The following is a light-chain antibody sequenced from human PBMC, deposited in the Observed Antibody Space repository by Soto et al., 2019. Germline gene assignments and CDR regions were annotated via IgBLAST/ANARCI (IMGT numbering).Light chain of an antibody. J-gene: IGLJ1*01. CDR2: QVT. V-gene: IGLV2-14*01. CDR3: NSYSSTSFYV. Sequence: QSVLTQPPSVSAAPGQKVTISCSGSSSNIGGNSVSWYQQYPGTAPKLLIYQVTSRASGVSHRFSGSKSGNTAALTISGLQPEDEAEYYCNSYSSTSFYVFGSGTKVTVL. CDR1: SSNIGGNS.